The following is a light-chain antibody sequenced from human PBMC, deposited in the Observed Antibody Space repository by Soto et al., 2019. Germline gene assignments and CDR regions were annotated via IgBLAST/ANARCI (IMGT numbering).Light chain of an antibody. V-gene: IGKV3-20*01. CDR2: GAS. Sequence: EIVLTQSPGTLSLSPGERATPSCRASQSVSSCYLAWYQQKLGQAPRLLIYGASSRATGIPDRFSGSGSGTDFTLTISRLEPEDFAVYYCQQYGSSPSITFGQGTRLEIK. CDR3: QQYGSSPSIT. J-gene: IGKJ5*01. CDR1: QSVSSCY.